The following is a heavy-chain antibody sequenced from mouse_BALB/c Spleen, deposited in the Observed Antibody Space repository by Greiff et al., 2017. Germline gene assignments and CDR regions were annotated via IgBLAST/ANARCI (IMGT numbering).Heavy chain of an antibody. CDR2: ISSGGSYT. Sequence: EVMLVESGGGLVKPGGSLKLSCAASGFTFSSYTMSWVRQTPEKRLEWVATISSGGSYTYYPDSVKGRFTISRDNAKNTLYLQMSSLKSEDTAMYYCTRDREGYDGYFDVWGAGTTVTVSS. D-gene: IGHD2-14*01. J-gene: IGHJ1*01. CDR3: TRDREGYDGYFDV. V-gene: IGHV5-6-4*01. CDR1: GFTFSSYT.